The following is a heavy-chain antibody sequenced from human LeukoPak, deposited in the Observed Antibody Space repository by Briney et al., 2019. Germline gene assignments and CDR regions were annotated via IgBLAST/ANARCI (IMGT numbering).Heavy chain of an antibody. CDR3: ATKSGYCSSTSCYYYYYYMDV. V-gene: IGHV1-69*04. CDR2: IIPILGIA. CDR1: GGTFSSYA. D-gene: IGHD2-2*01. Sequence: ASVKVSCKASGGTFSSYAISWVRQAPGQGLEWMGRIIPILGIANYAQKFQGRVTITADKSTSTAYMELSSLRSEDTAVYYCATKSGYCSSTSCYYYYYYMDVWGKGTTVTVSS. J-gene: IGHJ6*03.